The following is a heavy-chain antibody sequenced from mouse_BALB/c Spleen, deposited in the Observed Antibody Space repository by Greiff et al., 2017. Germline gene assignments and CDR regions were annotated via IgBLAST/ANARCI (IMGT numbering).Heavy chain of an antibody. Sequence: DVKLQESGPGLVKPSQSLSLTCTVTGYSITSDYAWNWIRQFPGNKLEWMGYISYSGSTSYNPSLKSRISITRDTSKNQFFLQLNSVTTEDTATYYCARDYGYDYAMDYWGQGTSVTVSS. J-gene: IGHJ4*01. D-gene: IGHD1-2*01. CDR3: ARDYGYDYAMDY. CDR2: ISYSGST. CDR1: GYSITSDYA. V-gene: IGHV3-2*02.